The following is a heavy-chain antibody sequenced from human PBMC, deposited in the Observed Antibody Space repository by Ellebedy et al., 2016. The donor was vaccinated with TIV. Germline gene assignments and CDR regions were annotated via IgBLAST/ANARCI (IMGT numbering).Heavy chain of an antibody. J-gene: IGHJ3*02. CDR1: AGSFSGYY. CDR2: IYYSGNT. V-gene: IGHV4-39*02. D-gene: IGHD2-15*01. Sequence: SETLSLXCAVYAGSFSGYYWGWIRQPPGKGLEWIGSIYYSGNTYYNPSLKSRVTISVDTSKNQFSLKLSSVTAADTAVYYCAREETGSDAFDIWGQGTMVTVSS. CDR3: AREETGSDAFDI.